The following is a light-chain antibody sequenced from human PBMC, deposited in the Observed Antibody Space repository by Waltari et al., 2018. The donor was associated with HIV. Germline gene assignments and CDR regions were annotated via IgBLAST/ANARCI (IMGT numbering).Light chain of an antibody. Sequence: DVVLTQSPLSLAFTLRQPASISSTSRQSLLFGDGYTYLNWSHQRPGQPPRRLIYKISSRASGVPDRISGSGSGTNFTLNITRVEAGDVGVFYGMQGAHWPPWTFGPGNKVEIK. J-gene: IGKJ1*01. CDR2: KIS. V-gene: IGKV2-30*01. CDR3: MQGAHWPPWT. CDR1: QSLLFGDGYTY.